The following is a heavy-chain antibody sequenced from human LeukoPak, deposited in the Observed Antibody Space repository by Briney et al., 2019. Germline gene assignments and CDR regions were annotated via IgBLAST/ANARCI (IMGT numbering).Heavy chain of an antibody. CDR3: VREGIWEF. D-gene: IGHD3-10*01. CDR1: GYTFTSYG. V-gene: IGHV1-18*01. J-gene: IGHJ4*02. CDR2: ISGYNGNT. Sequence: ASVKVSCKTSGYTFTSYGFSWVRQAPGQGLEWMGWISGYNGNTNYAQKFQGRVTMTTDTFTRTGYIELRSLTSDDTAVYYCVREGIWEFWGQGTPVTVSP.